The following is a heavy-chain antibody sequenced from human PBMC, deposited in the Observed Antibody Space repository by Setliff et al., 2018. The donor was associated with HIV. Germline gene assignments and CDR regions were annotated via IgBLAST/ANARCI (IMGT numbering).Heavy chain of an antibody. D-gene: IGHD2-2*01. CDR2: IYTSGST. CDR3: ARVNRGCSSTSCSNDY. Sequence: PSETLSLTCTVSGGSISSASYYWSWIRQPAGKGLEWIGRIYTSGSTNYNPSLKSRVTISVDTSKNQFSLKLSSVTAADTAVYYCARVNRGCSSTSCSNDYWGQGTLVTVSS. J-gene: IGHJ4*02. CDR1: GGSISSASYY. V-gene: IGHV4-61*02.